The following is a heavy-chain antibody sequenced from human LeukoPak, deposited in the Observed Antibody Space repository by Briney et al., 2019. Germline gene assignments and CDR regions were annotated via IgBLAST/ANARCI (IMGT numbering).Heavy chain of an antibody. V-gene: IGHV3-30*03. Sequence: GGSLRLSCSASGFTFSSYGMHWVRQAPGKGLEWLTVISYDASNTYYADSVKGRFTISRDNAKNSLYLQMNSLRAEDTAVYYCARGIQGYWGQGTLVTVSS. CDR3: ARGIQGY. CDR1: GFTFSSYG. J-gene: IGHJ4*02. CDR2: ISYDASNT.